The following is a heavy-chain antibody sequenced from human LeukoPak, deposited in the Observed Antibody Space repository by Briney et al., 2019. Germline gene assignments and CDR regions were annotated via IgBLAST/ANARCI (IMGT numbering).Heavy chain of an antibody. V-gene: IGHV3-30*18. Sequence: GGFLRLSCAASGFTFSSYGMHWVRQAPGKGLEWVAVISYDGSNKYYADSVKGRFTISRDNSKNTLYLQMNSLRAEDTAVYYCANLNYGDFPFDYWGQGTLVTVSS. CDR2: ISYDGSNK. CDR3: ANLNYGDFPFDY. D-gene: IGHD4-17*01. CDR1: GFTFSSYG. J-gene: IGHJ4*02.